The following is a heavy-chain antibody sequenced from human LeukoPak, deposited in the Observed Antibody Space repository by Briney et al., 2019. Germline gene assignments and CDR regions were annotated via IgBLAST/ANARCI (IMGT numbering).Heavy chain of an antibody. CDR1: GFTFDDYA. CDR3: AKDRGTWFDY. D-gene: IGHD3-10*01. J-gene: IGHJ4*02. Sequence: GGSLRLSCAASGFTFDDYAMHWVRQAPGKGLDWVSAISGSGGSTYYADSVKGRFTISRDNSKNTLYLQMNSLRAEDTAVYYCAKDRGTWFDYWGQGTLVTVSS. CDR2: ISGSGGST. V-gene: IGHV3-23*01.